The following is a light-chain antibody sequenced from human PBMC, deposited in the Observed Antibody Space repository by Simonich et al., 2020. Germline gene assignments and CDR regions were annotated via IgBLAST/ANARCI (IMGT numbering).Light chain of an antibody. CDR1: QSVSSY. V-gene: IGKV3-11*01. CDR3: QQRSNWYT. Sequence: IVLTQSPATLSLSPGERATLSCRASQSVSSYLAWYQQKLGQAPRLLIYDASNMATGIQARFSGSGSGTDFTLTISSLEPEDFAVYYCQQRSNWYTFGQGTKLEIK. J-gene: IGKJ2*01. CDR2: DAS.